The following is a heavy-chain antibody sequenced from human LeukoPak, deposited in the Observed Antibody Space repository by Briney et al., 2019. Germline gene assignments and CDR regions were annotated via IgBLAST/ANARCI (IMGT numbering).Heavy chain of an antibody. CDR3: AKGVSRGVDPTGLEY. Sequence: PGKSLRLSCVASGFTFSSYGMHWVRQAPGKGPEWVAVISYDGSDRYYANFVKGRFTTSRDNSKNTLFLQTNSMRPEDTAVYYCAKGVSRGVDPTGLEYWGQGTLVTVSS. CDR2: ISYDGSDR. V-gene: IGHV3-30*18. CDR1: GFTFSSYG. D-gene: IGHD1-1*01. J-gene: IGHJ4*02.